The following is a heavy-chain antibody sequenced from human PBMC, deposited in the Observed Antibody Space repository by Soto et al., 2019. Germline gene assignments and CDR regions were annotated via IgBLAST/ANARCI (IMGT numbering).Heavy chain of an antibody. V-gene: IGHV3-30*03. CDR3: VRGADHASGSYYTLDN. D-gene: IGHD3-10*01. J-gene: IGHJ4*02. CDR2: VSYDGRNT. CDR1: GFTFSSYG. Sequence: QVQLVESGGGVVQPGRSLRLSCAASGFTFSSYGILWVRQAPGKGLEWVSLVSYDGRNTYYADSVKGRFSISRDNSENTVYLQMNSLRTEDTAVYYCVRGADHASGSYYTLDNWGQGSLVTVSS.